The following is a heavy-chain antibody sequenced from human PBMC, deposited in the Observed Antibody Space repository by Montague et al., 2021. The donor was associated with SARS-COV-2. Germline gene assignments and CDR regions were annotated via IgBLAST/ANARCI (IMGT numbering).Heavy chain of an antibody. CDR2: IYYSGST. D-gene: IGHD6-19*01. J-gene: IGHJ3*02. CDR1: GGSISSYY. V-gene: IGHV4-59*01. CDR3: ARGSGWMGNALDI. Sequence: SETLSLTCTVSGGSISSYYWSWIRQPPGKGLEWIGYIYYSGSTNYNPSLKSRVTISVDTSKNQFSLKLTSVTAADTAVYYCARGSGWMGNALDIWGQGKMVTVSS.